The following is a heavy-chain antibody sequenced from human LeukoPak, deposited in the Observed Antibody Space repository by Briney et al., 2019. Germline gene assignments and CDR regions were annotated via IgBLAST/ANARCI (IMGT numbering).Heavy chain of an antibody. CDR1: GLSFSGNY. J-gene: IGHJ4*02. CDR2: INDSGAFA. CDR3: VRATGRGPGGHFDY. V-gene: IGHV3-11*05. D-gene: IGHD3-10*01. Sequence: PGGSLRLSCVASGLSFSGNYMSWIRQAPGRGLEWVSYINDSGAFAAYGDSVKGRFTISKDNAKNSLYLQMNSLRGDDTAVYYCVRATGRGPGGHFDYWGQGTLVTVSS.